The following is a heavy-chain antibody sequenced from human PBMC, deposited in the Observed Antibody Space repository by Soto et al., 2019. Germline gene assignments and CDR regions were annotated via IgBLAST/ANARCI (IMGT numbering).Heavy chain of an antibody. CDR1: GFTFTRHS. CDR2: ISSTTNYI. J-gene: IGHJ4*02. V-gene: IGHV3-21*06. Sequence: PGGALRLSCAASGFTFTRHSMNWVRPAPGKGLEWVSSISSTTNYIYYGDSMKGRFTISRDNAKNSLYLEMNSLRAEDTAVYYCARESEDLTSNFDFWGQGPLVTVSS. CDR3: ARESEDLTSNFDF.